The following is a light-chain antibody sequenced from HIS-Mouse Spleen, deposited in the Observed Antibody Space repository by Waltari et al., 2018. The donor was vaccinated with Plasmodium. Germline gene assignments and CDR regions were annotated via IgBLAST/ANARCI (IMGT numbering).Light chain of an antibody. CDR3: QAWDSSTVV. J-gene: IGLJ2*01. V-gene: IGLV3-1*01. CDR1: KLGYKY. CDR2: QDS. Sequence: SYELTQPPSVSVSPGQTASITCSGDKLGYKYASGYQQKPGQSPVLVIYQDSKRPSGIPERFSGSNSGNTATLTISGTQAMDESDYYCQAWDSSTVVFGGGTKLTVL.